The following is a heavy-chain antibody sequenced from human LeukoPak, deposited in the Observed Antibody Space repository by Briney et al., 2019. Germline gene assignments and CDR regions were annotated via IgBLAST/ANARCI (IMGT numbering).Heavy chain of an antibody. Sequence: SETLSLTCTVSRGSISGYSWSWIRQSPGGGLEGIGYIYYSGSTNFNPSLKSRVTISVDTSKNQFSLKMSSVTAADTAVYFCARGGPPGYYYDYYMDVWGKGTTVTISS. CDR2: IYYSGST. J-gene: IGHJ6*03. CDR3: ARGGPPGYYYDYYMDV. V-gene: IGHV4-59*01. CDR1: RGSISGYS.